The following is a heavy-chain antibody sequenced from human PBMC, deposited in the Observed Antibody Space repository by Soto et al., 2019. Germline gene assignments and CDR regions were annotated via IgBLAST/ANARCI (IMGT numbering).Heavy chain of an antibody. D-gene: IGHD2-15*01. CDR2: ISAYNGDT. V-gene: IGHV1-18*01. J-gene: IGHJ5*02. Sequence: SVKVSCKASGYTFTNYDINWVRQAPGQGLEWMGWISAYNGDTNYAQKLQGRVTMTTDTSTSTAYMELRSLRSDDTAVYYCARSGLPDPVVVVGHTPFDPWGQGTLVTVSS. CDR3: ARSGLPDPVVVVGHTPFDP. CDR1: GYTFTNYD.